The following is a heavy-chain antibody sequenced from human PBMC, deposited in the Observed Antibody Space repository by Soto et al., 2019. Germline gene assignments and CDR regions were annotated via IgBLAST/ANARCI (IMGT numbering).Heavy chain of an antibody. D-gene: IGHD3-3*01. V-gene: IGHV1-18*01. J-gene: IGHJ6*02. CDR2: ISAYNGNT. CDR1: GYTFTSYG. CDR3: ARDTNDFWSGYYDYYYYYGMDV. Sequence: VASVKVSCKASGYTFTSYGISWVRQAPGQGLEWMGWISAYNGNTNYAQKLQGRVTMTTDTSTSTAYMELRSLRSDDTAVYYCARDTNDFWSGYYDYYYYYGMDVWGQGTTVTVSS.